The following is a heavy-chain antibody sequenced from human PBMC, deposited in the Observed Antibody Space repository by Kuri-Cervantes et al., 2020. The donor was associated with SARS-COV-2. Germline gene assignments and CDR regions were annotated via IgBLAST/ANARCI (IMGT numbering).Heavy chain of an antibody. CDR3: ARVREVAGASWFDL. Sequence: ASVKVTCKASGYTFIGYYMHGVRQAPGQGLEWMGGINPNSGGTKYAQKFQGRVTMTRDTSFRTAYMEVSRLISDDTAVYYCARVREVAGASWFDLWGQGTLVTVSS. D-gene: IGHD6-19*01. V-gene: IGHV1-2*02. CDR1: GYTFIGYY. CDR2: INPNSGGT. J-gene: IGHJ5*02.